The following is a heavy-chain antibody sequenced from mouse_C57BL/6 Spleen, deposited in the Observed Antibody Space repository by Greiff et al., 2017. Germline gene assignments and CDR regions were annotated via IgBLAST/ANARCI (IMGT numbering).Heavy chain of an antibody. Sequence: VKLMESGAELARPGASVKLSCKASGYTFTSYGISWVKQRTGQGLEWIGEIYPRSGNTYYNEKFKGKATLTADKSSSTAYMELRSLTSEDSAVYFCARWTDSSGYVDYAMDYWGQGTSVTVSS. CDR2: IYPRSGNT. CDR1: GYTFTSYG. CDR3: ARWTDSSGYVDYAMDY. V-gene: IGHV1-81*01. D-gene: IGHD3-2*02. J-gene: IGHJ4*01.